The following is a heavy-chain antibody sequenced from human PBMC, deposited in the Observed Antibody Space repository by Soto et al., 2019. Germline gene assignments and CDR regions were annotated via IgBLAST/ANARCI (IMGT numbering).Heavy chain of an antibody. CDR3: ARGRYDILTAHIGRWFDP. D-gene: IGHD3-9*01. J-gene: IGHJ5*02. V-gene: IGHV4-39*07. CDR1: GGSISSSTYY. Sequence: SETLSLTCTVSGGSISSSTYYWGWMRQPPGKGLEWIASFFIGGSTNYNPSLKSRVTISVDTSKNQFSLKLSSVTAADTAVYYCARGRYDILTAHIGRWFDPWGQGTLVTVSS. CDR2: FFIGGST.